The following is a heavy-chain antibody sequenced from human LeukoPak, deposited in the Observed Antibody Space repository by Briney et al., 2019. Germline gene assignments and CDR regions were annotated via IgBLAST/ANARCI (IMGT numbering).Heavy chain of an antibody. D-gene: IGHD5-24*01. CDR3: ARDYIRDGYPWGFDY. J-gene: IGHJ4*02. CDR2: ISSSSSYI. Sequence: PGGSLRLSCAASGVTFSSYSMNWVRQAPGKGLEWVSSISSSSSYIYYADSVKGRFTISRDNAKNSLYLQMNSLRAEDTAVYYCARDYIRDGYPWGFDYWGQGTLVTVSS. CDR1: GVTFSSYS. V-gene: IGHV3-21*01.